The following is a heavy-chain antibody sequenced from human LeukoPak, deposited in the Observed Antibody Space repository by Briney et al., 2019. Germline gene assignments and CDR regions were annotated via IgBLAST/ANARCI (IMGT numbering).Heavy chain of an antibody. CDR1: GGSISTTSYY. CDR3: ARRRSAYYGAFDI. CDR2: IYYSGST. D-gene: IGHD3-16*01. Sequence: PSETLPFTCTVSGGSISTTSYYWGWIRQPPGRGLEWIGNIYYSGSTYYNPSLKSRVTISVDRSKTQFSLKVTSATAADTAVYYCARRRSAYYGAFDIWGQGRMVTVSS. V-gene: IGHV4-39*01. J-gene: IGHJ3*02.